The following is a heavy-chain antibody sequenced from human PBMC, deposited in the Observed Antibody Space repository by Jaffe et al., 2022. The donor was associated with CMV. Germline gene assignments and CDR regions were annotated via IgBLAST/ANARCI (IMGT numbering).Heavy chain of an antibody. Sequence: QLQLQESGPGLLKPSETLSLTCTVSGGSITKSSYYWGWIRQPPGKGLDWIGSIFYSGSTYRNASLKSRVTISVDTSKNQFSLKLSSVTAADTAVYYCARNWRYCSGSSCSNWFDPWGQGTLVTVSS. D-gene: IGHD2-15*01. CDR1: GGSITKSSYY. V-gene: IGHV4-39*01. CDR2: IFYSGST. J-gene: IGHJ5*02. CDR3: ARNWRYCSGSSCSNWFDP.